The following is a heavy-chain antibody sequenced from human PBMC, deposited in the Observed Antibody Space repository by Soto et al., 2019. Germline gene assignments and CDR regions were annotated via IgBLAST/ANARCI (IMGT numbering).Heavy chain of an antibody. CDR1: GFTFSAYW. CDR2: MSDDGSTA. D-gene: IGHD1-1*01. V-gene: IGHV3-74*01. CDR3: ARGPRVSSTGTGAH. J-gene: IGHJ4*02. Sequence: PGGSLRLSCSVSGFTFSAYWMHWVRQVPGKGLTWVSRMSDDGSTATYADSVKGRFVISRGNAKNSLYLEMNTLRADDSGLYYCARGPRVSSTGTGAHWGRGTLVTVSS.